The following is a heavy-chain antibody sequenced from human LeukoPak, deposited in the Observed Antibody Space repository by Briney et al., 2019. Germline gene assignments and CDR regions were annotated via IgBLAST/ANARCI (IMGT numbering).Heavy chain of an antibody. CDR2: IYSGGST. Sequence: GGSLRLSCAASGFTVSSNYMSWVRQAPGKGLEWVSVIYSGGSTYYADSEKGRFTISRDNSKNTLYLQMNSLRAEDTAVYYCARDTFHSSSWYHWGQGTLVTVSS. CDR1: GFTVSSNY. D-gene: IGHD6-13*01. J-gene: IGHJ5*02. CDR3: ARDTFHSSSWYH. V-gene: IGHV3-53*01.